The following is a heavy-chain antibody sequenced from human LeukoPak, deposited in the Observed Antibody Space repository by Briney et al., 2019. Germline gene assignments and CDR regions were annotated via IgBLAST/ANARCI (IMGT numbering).Heavy chain of an antibody. V-gene: IGHV3-21*01. CDR3: ARGGSGYYLSDMNY. CDR1: GFTFSSYS. Sequence: GRSLRLSCAASGFTFSSYSINWGRQAPGKGLEWVSSISSSSSYIDYADSVKGRFTISRDNAKNSLYLHMNSLRAEDTAVYYCARGGSGYYLSDMNYWGQGTLVTVSS. J-gene: IGHJ4*02. CDR2: ISSSSSYI. D-gene: IGHD3-3*01.